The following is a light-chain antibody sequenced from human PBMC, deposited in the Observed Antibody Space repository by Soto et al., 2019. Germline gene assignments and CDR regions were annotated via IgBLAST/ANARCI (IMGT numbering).Light chain of an antibody. CDR2: GAS. J-gene: IGKJ2*01. CDR1: QSVSSRN. CDR3: LRYGDSPPAYT. V-gene: IGKV3-20*01. Sequence: EIVLTQSPGTVSLSPGERATLSCRGSQSVSSRNLAWYRQKPGQAPSLLIFGASNRATGIPDRFSGSGSGTDFTLTISRLEPEDCAVYYCLRYGDSPPAYTFGQGTKLEIK.